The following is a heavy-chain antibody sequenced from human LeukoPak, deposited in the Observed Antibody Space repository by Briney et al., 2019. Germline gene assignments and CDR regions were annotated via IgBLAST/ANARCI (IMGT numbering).Heavy chain of an antibody. V-gene: IGHV3-73*01. CDR3: TSGGYSYGPYHMDV. D-gene: IGHD5-18*01. CDR2: IRSKANSYAT. J-gene: IGHJ6*03. Sequence: GGSLRLSSAASGFTFSGSAMHWVRHASGKGLEWVGRIRSKANSYATAYAASVKGRFTISRDDSKNTAYLQMNSLKTEDTAVYYCTSGGYSYGPYHMDVWGKGTTVTVSS. CDR1: GFTFSGSA.